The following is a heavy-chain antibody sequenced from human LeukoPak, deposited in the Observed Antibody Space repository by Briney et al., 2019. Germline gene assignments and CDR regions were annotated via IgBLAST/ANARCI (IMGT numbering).Heavy chain of an antibody. CDR1: GFTFSSYA. Sequence: GGSLRLSCAASGFTFSSYAMSWVRQAPGEGLEWVSAINGRGGTTYYADSAKGRFTISRDNSKNTLFLQMNSLRAEDTAIYYCAKGSAVADIYFDYWGQGTLVTVSS. J-gene: IGHJ4*02. CDR2: INGRGGTT. CDR3: AKGSAVADIYFDY. V-gene: IGHV3-23*01. D-gene: IGHD6-19*01.